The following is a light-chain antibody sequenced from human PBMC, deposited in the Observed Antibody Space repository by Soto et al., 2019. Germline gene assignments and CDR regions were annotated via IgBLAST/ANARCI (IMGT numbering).Light chain of an antibody. CDR1: QDIRTE. CDR3: LQDYNYPRT. V-gene: IGKV1-6*01. J-gene: IGKJ1*01. CDR2: GAT. Sequence: ALQMTQSPSSLSASVGDRVTITCRASQDIRTELGWYQQKPGKAPKLLIYGATTLQSGVPSRFSGSGSGTDFTLIISGLQPVDFATYYCLQDYNYPRTFGQGTKVEVK.